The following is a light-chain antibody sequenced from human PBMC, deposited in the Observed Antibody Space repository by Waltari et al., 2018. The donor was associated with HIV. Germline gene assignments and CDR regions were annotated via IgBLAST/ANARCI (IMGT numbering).Light chain of an antibody. CDR1: SPNIGAGYD. Sequence: QFVLTQPPSVSGAPGQRVPLSCTGTSPNIGAGYDVHWYQQIPGRAPKLLIYGNNNRPSGVPDRFSGSKSGTSASLAITGLQAEDEADYYCQSYDSSLSGSGVVFGGGTKLTVL. V-gene: IGLV1-40*01. CDR2: GNN. CDR3: QSYDSSLSGSGVV. J-gene: IGLJ2*01.